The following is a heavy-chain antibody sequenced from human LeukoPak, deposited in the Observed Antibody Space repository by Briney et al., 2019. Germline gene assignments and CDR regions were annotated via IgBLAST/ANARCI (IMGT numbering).Heavy chain of an antibody. CDR3: ARERVYSFDY. D-gene: IGHD5/OR15-5a*01. CDR1: GFTFSSYW. V-gene: IGHV3-7*01. CDR2: IKEDGSEK. J-gene: IGHJ4*02. Sequence: GGSLRLSCAASGFTFSSYWMSWVRQAPGKGLEWVANIKEDGSEKYYVDSVMGRFTISRDNAKNSLYLQVNDLRAEDTAVYFCARERVYSFDYWGQGTLVAVSS.